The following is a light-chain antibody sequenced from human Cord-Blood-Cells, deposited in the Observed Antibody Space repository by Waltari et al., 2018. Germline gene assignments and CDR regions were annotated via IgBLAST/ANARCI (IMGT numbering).Light chain of an antibody. CDR2: EVS. CDR3: SSYAGSNNFDVV. Sequence: QSALTQPPSASGSPGQSVTIPCTGTSSDVGGYNYVSWYQQHPGKAPKLMIYEVSKRPSGVPDHFSGSKSGNTASLTVSGLQAEDEADYYCSSYAGSNNFDVVFGGGTKLTVL. CDR1: SSDVGGYNY. J-gene: IGLJ2*01. V-gene: IGLV2-8*01.